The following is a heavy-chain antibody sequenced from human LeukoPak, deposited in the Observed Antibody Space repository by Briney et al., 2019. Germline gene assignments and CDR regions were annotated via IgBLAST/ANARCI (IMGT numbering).Heavy chain of an antibody. V-gene: IGHV4-34*01. CDR3: ARGRIFMVRGVIKNYFDY. D-gene: IGHD3-10*01. CDR1: GGSFSDYY. Sequence: SETLSLTCGAYGGSFSDYYWSWIRQPPGKGLEWIGEINHSGSTNYNPSLKSRVTISVDTSKNQFSLKLSSVTAADTAVYYCARGRIFMVRGVIKNYFDYWGQGTLVTVSS. CDR2: INHSGST. J-gene: IGHJ4*02.